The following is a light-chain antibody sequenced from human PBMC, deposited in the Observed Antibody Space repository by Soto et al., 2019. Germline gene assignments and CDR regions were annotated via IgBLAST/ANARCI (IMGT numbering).Light chain of an antibody. CDR2: GAS. Sequence: EIVLTQSPGTLSLPPGERVTLSCRASQSVSSNYLAWYQQKPGQAPRLLIYGASSRATGIPDRFSGSGSATDFTLTISRLEPEDFAVYYCQQYGTSPPLTFGGGTKVEIK. CDR1: QSVSSNY. J-gene: IGKJ4*01. V-gene: IGKV3-20*01. CDR3: QQYGTSPPLT.